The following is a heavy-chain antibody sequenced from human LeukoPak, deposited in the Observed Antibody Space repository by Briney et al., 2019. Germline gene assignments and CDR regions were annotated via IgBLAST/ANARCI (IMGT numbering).Heavy chain of an antibody. V-gene: IGHV4-4*02. CDR1: GGSISSSNW. CDR2: IYHSGST. CDR3: ARVSARGRNYFDY. D-gene: IGHD1-26*01. Sequence: SETLSLTCTVSGGSISSSNWWSWVRQPPGKGLEWIGEIYHSGSTNYNPSLKSRVTISVDKSKNQFSLKLSSVTAADTAVYYCARVSARGRNYFDYWGQGPLVTVSS. J-gene: IGHJ4*02.